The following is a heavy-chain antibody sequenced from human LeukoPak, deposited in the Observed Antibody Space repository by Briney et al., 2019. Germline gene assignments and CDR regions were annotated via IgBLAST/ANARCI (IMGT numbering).Heavy chain of an antibody. CDR1: GFTFSNYA. J-gene: IGHJ2*01. Sequence: GGSLRLSCAASGFTFSNYAMHWVRQAPGKGLEWVTVISYDGSNKYYADSVKGRFAISRDNSKNTLYLQMNSLRAEDTAVYYCARVPSTYGLAWDDLWGRGTLVTVSS. D-gene: IGHD3-10*01. CDR2: ISYDGSNK. V-gene: IGHV3-30*09. CDR3: ARVPSTYGLAWDDL.